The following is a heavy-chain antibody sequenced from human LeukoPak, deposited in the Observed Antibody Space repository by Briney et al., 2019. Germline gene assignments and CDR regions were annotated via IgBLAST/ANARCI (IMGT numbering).Heavy chain of an antibody. CDR2: INPNSGGT. CDR3: ARDDRVLRFLEWLLGAFDI. V-gene: IGHV1-2*02. CDR1: GYTFTGYY. J-gene: IGHJ3*02. D-gene: IGHD3-3*01. Sequence: ASVKASCKASGYTFTGYYMHWVRQAPGQGLEWMGWINPNSGGTNYAQKFQGRVTMTRDTSISTAYMELSRLRSDDTAVYYCARDDRVLRFLEWLLGAFDIWGQGTMVTVSS.